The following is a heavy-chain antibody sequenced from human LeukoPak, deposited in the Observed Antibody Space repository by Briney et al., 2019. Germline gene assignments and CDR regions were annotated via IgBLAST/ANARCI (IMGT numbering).Heavy chain of an antibody. V-gene: IGHV3-74*01. CDR3: ARDLDTSGYYSYFDP. CDR2: INSDGSWT. CDR1: GNYW. D-gene: IGHD3-22*01. J-gene: IGHJ5*02. Sequence: GGSLRLSCAASGNYWMHWVRQAPGKGLVWVSHINSDGSWTSYADSVKGRLTISKDNAKNTVYLQMNNLRAEDTAVYYCARDLDTSGYYSYFDPWGQGTLVTVSS.